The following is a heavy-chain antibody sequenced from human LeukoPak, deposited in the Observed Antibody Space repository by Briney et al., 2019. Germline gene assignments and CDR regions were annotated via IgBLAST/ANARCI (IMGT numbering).Heavy chain of an antibody. J-gene: IGHJ4*02. CDR2: ISAYNGNT. V-gene: IGHV1-18*01. CDR3: ARDNYYDILTGQTGYDY. CDR1: GYTFTSYG. Sequence: ASVKVSCKASGYTFTSYGISWVRQAPGQGLEWMGWISAYNGNTNYAQKLQGRVTMTTDTSTSTAHMELRSLRSDDTAVYYCARDNYYDILTGQTGYDYWGQGTLVTVSS. D-gene: IGHD3-9*01.